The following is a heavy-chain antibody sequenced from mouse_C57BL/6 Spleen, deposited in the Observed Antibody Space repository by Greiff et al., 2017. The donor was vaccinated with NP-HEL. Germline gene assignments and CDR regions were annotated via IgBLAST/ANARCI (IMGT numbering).Heavy chain of an antibody. Sequence: QVQLQQPGAELVRPGSSVKLSCKASGYTFTSYWMHWVKQRPIQGLEWIGNIDPSDSETLYNQKFKDKATLTVDKSSSTAYMQLSSLTSEDSAVYYCARLGGEVLYFDYWGQGTTLTVSS. CDR3: ARLGGEVLYFDY. V-gene: IGHV1-52*01. CDR2: IDPSDSET. CDR1: GYTFTSYW. D-gene: IGHD2-14*01. J-gene: IGHJ2*01.